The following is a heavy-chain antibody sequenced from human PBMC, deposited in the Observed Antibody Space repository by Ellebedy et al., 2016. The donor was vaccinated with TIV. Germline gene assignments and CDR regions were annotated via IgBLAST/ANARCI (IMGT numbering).Heavy chain of an antibody. V-gene: IGHV3-23*01. Sequence: GESLKISCAASGFTFSNYAMSWVRQAPGQGLEWVTAISGSGGTIYYAGSVKGRFTISRDNSRSTLYLQMTSLRAEDTAVYYCAKFYGDYHPYYFDYWGQGTLVTVSS. D-gene: IGHD4-17*01. CDR1: GFTFSNYA. CDR3: AKFYGDYHPYYFDY. CDR2: ISGSGGTI. J-gene: IGHJ4*02.